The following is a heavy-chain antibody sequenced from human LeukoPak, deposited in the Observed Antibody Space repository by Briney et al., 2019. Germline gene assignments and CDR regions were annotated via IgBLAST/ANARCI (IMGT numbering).Heavy chain of an antibody. Sequence: GGSLRLSCAASGFTFSSYAMSWVRQAPGKGLEWVSTISGSGSGGSTYYADSVKGRFTISRDNSKDTLFLQMNSLRAEDTAVYYCAKLLAVTNSYYFNYWGQGTMVTVSS. J-gene: IGHJ4*02. CDR2: ISGSGSGGST. CDR3: AKLLAVTNSYYFNY. V-gene: IGHV3-23*01. CDR1: GFTFSSYA. D-gene: IGHD6-19*01.